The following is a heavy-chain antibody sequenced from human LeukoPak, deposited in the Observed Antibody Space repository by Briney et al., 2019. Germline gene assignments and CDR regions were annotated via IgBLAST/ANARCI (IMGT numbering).Heavy chain of an antibody. CDR1: SGSMNNYY. J-gene: IGHJ4*02. V-gene: IGHV4-59*12. Sequence: SETLSLTCTVSSGSMNNYYWSWIRQPPGKGLEWIGYIYYSGSTNYNPSLKSRVTISVDTSKNQFSLKLSSVTAADTAVYYCAADYSGNYHVEFDYWGQGTLVTVSS. CDR3: AADYSGNYHVEFDY. CDR2: IYYSGST. D-gene: IGHD1-26*01.